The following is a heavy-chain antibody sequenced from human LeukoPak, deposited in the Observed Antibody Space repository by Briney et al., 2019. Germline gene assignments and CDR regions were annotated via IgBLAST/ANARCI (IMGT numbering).Heavy chain of an antibody. Sequence: SETLSLTCIVSGGSFTSDYWTWIRQPPGKGLEWIGEINHSGSTNYNPSLKSRVTISVDTSKNQFSLKLRSVTAADTAVYYCAKDRYYYGSGSYPYDYWGQGTLVTVSS. V-gene: IGHV4-34*01. CDR3: AKDRYYYGSGSYPYDY. CDR2: INHSGST. J-gene: IGHJ4*02. D-gene: IGHD3-10*01. CDR1: GGSFTSDY.